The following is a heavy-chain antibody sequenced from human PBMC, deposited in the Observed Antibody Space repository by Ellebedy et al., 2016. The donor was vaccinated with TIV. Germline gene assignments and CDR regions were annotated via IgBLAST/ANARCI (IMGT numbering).Heavy chain of an antibody. V-gene: IGHV3-30-3*01. D-gene: IGHD6-13*01. CDR3: AREGIAAAGTDFDY. CDR1: GFTFSSYA. J-gene: IGHJ4*02. Sequence: GESLKISCAASGFTFSSYAMHWVRQAPGKGLEWVAVISYDGSNKYYADSVKGRFTISRDNSKNTLYLQMNSLRAEDTAVYYCAREGIAAAGTDFDYWGQGTLVTVSS. CDR2: ISYDGSNK.